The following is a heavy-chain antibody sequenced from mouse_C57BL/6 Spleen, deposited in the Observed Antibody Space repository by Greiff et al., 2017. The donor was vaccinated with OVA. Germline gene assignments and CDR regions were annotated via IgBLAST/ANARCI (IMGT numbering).Heavy chain of an antibody. J-gene: IGHJ2*01. V-gene: IGHV1-7*01. Sequence: VQLQQSGAELAKPGASVKLSCQASGYTFTSYWMHWVKQRPGQGLEWIGYINPSSGYTKYNQKFKDKATLTADKSSSTAYMQLSSLTYEDSAVYYCARITTVVVNYFDYWGQGTTLTVSS. D-gene: IGHD1-1*01. CDR1: GYTFTSYW. CDR2: INPSSGYT. CDR3: ARITTVVVNYFDY.